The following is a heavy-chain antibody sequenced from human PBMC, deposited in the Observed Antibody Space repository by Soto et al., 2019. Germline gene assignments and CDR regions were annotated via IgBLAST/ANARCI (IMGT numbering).Heavy chain of an antibody. J-gene: IGHJ4*02. CDR1: GGTFSRYA. V-gene: IGHV1-69*13. CDR2: IIPIFSTA. Sequence: GASVKVSCKASGGTFSRYAISWVRQAPGQRLEWMGWIIPIFSTANYAQKFQGRVTITADESTSTAYMELSSLRSEDTAVYYCARGVATLKMYYFDYWGQGTLVTVSS. D-gene: IGHD5-12*01. CDR3: ARGVATLKMYYFDY.